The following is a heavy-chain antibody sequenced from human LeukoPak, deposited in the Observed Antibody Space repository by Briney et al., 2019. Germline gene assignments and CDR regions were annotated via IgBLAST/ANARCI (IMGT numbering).Heavy chain of an antibody. D-gene: IGHD1-7*01. V-gene: IGHV1-8*03. J-gene: IGHJ6*03. CDR3: ASGAGTSISYYHYYIDV. Sequence: ASVKVSFKASGYTFTSYDINWVRQTPGRRLEWMGGMNPNTGNTGYAQKFQGRVTITRNTSISTDYMELRSLRSEDTAVYYCASGAGTSISYYHYYIDVWGKGTLVTVSS. CDR1: GYTFTSYD. CDR2: MNPNTGNT.